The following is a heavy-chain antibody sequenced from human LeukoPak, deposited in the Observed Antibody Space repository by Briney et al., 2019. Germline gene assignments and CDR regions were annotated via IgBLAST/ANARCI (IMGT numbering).Heavy chain of an antibody. CDR3: ARPQDFGVTGMNAFDM. V-gene: IGHV5-51*01. CDR1: GYSFTIYW. D-gene: IGHD4/OR15-4a*01. J-gene: IGHJ3*02. Sequence: GESLKISCKCSGYSFTIYWIGGVRQMPGKGLEWMGIIYPWDSDTKYSPSFQGQVTIAADKSISTASLQWSSLKASDTAMYYCARPQDFGVTGMNAFDMWGEGRMVTVSS. CDR2: IYPWDSDT.